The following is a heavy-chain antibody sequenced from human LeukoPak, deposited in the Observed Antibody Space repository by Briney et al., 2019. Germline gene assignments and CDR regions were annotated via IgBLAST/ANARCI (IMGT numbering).Heavy chain of an antibody. CDR1: GFTFSSNS. Sequence: GGSLKLSCAVSGFTFSSNSMNWVRQAPGKGLEWVSYISSSSSTIYYADSVKGRFTISRDNAKNSLYLQMNSLRDEDTAVYYCARASFQRWLQLGGDWGQGALVTVSS. CDR2: ISSSSSTI. CDR3: ARASFQRWLQLGGD. V-gene: IGHV3-48*02. D-gene: IGHD5-24*01. J-gene: IGHJ4*02.